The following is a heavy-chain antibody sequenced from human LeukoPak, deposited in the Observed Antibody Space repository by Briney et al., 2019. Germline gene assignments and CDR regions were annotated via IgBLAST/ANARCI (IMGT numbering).Heavy chain of an antibody. CDR1: GFVFSNSW. J-gene: IGHJ4*02. Sequence: PGGSLRLSCAASGFVFSNSWMGWVRLAPGKGLEWVANIKEDGSETYYVDSVKGRFTISRDNAKNSLDLQMNSPRDEDTAVYYCARRKEVQTTFDYWGQGTLVTVSS. V-gene: IGHV3-7*01. CDR3: ARRKEVQTTFDY. D-gene: IGHD4/OR15-4a*01. CDR2: IKEDGSET.